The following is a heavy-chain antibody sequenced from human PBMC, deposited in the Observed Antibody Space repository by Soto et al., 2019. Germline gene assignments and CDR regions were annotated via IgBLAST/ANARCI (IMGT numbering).Heavy chain of an antibody. D-gene: IGHD6-6*01. V-gene: IGHV3-30*03. Sequence: GGSLRLSCAASGFTFSSYGMHWVRQAPGKGLEWVAVISYDGSNKYYADSVKGRFTISRDNSKNTLYLQMNSLRAEDTAVYYCAIIRIAARNFDYWGQGTLVTVSS. CDR3: AIIRIAARNFDY. CDR1: GFTFSSYG. CDR2: ISYDGSNK. J-gene: IGHJ4*02.